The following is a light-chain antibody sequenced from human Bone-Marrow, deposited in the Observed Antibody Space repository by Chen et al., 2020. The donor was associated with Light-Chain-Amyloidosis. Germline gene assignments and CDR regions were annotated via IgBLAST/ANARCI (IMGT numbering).Light chain of an antibody. CDR2: DDS. J-gene: IGLJ3*02. Sequence: SYLLPQPSSVSVAPCQTATIPCGGNNIGSTSVHWYQQTPGQAPLLVVYDDSDRPSGIPERLSGSNSGNTATLTISRVEAGDEADYYCQVWDRSSDRPVFGGGTKLTVL. CDR3: QVWDRSSDRPV. CDR1: NIGSTS. V-gene: IGLV3-21*02.